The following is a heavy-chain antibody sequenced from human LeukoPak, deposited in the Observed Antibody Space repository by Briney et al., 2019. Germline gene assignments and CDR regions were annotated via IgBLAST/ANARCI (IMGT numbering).Heavy chain of an antibody. Sequence: PGGSLRLSCEASGFSFSTYAMNWVRQAPGKGLEWVSGISGSGGTTYNADSVEGRFTISRDNSKNRLYLLMNGLRVEDTAVYFCAKGHSNADWYFDLWGRGTLVTVSP. CDR3: AKGHSNADWYFDL. V-gene: IGHV3-23*01. CDR1: GFSFSTYA. J-gene: IGHJ2*01. CDR2: ISGSGGTT. D-gene: IGHD4-11*01.